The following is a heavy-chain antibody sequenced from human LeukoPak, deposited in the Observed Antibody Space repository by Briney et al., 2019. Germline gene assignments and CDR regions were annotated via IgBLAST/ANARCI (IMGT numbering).Heavy chain of an antibody. D-gene: IGHD1-26*01. CDR3: ARGPGSGSFFNSAYNWFDP. CDR1: GFTFSSYS. V-gene: IGHV3-48*02. CDR2: ISSSSSTI. Sequence: GGSLRLSCAASGFTFSSYSMNWVRKAPGKGLEWVSYISSSSSTIYYADSVKGRFTISRDNAKNSLYLQMNSLRDEDTAVYYCARGPGSGSFFNSAYNWFDPWGQGTLVTVSS. J-gene: IGHJ5*02.